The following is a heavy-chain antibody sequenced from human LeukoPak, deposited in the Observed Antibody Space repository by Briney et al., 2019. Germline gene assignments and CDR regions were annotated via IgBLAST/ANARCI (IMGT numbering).Heavy chain of an antibody. CDR1: GFTFSSYA. Sequence: GGSLRLSCAASGFTFSSYAMHWVRQAPGKGLEWVAVISHDGSNKYYADSVKGRFTISRDNSKNTLYLQMNSLRAEDTAVYYCARGGDIVVVPAALIGWFDPWGQGTLVTVSS. CDR3: ARGGDIVVVPAALIGWFDP. CDR2: ISHDGSNK. V-gene: IGHV3-30*04. J-gene: IGHJ5*02. D-gene: IGHD2-2*01.